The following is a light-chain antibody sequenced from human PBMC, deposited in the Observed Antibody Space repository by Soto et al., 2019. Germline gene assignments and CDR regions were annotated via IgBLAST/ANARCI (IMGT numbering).Light chain of an antibody. CDR3: QQSYHTPRT. J-gene: IGKJ2*01. CDR2: AAS. V-gene: IGKV1-39*01. CDR1: QSISSF. Sequence: DIQMTQSPSSLSASVGDRVTITCRASQSISSFLNWYQQKPGKAPKLLIFAASSLESGVSSRFSGSGSGTDFTLTISTLQPEDFATYYCQQSYHTPRTFGPGTKLEIK.